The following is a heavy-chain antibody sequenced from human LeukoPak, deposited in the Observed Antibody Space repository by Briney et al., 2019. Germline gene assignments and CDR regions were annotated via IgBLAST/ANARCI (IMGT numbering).Heavy chain of an antibody. CDR3: AKYNDNRFSSSPVRI. CDR2: ISSSGSGDNT. CDR1: GVTLSTYA. J-gene: IGHJ4*02. V-gene: IGHV3-23*01. Sequence: GGSLRLSCAASGVTLSTYAMSWARQAPGKGLEWVSGISSSGSGDNTYYADSVKGRFTISRDNSKNTLYLQMNSPRAEDTAVYYCAKYNDNRFSSSPVRIWGQGTLVTVSS. D-gene: IGHD6-6*01.